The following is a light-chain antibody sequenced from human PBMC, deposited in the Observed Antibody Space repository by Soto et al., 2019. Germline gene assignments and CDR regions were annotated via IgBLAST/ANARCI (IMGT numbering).Light chain of an antibody. J-gene: IGLJ1*01. CDR3: ASYAGTRLFV. CDR2: EVT. V-gene: IGLV2-8*01. CDR1: SSDVGFYNF. Sequence: QSALTQPPSASGSPGQSLTISCTGTSSDVGFYNFVSWYQQRPGKAPKLVIYEVTNSPSGVPDRFSGSKSGSTASLTVSGLQADDAADYYCASYAGTRLFVFGSGTKVTVL.